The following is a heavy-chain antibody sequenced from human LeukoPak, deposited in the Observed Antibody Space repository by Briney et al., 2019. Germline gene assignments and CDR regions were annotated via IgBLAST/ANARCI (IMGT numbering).Heavy chain of an antibody. CDR3: ARVRSTVVPKFDY. CDR2: IYYSGST. V-gene: IGHV4-59*01. D-gene: IGHD4-23*01. J-gene: IGHJ4*02. Sequence: PLETLSPTCTVSGGSISSYYWSWIRQPPGKGLEWIGYIYYSGSTNYNPSLKSRVTISVDTSKNQFSLKLSSVTAADTAVYYCARVRSTVVPKFDYWGQGTLVTVSS. CDR1: GGSISSYY.